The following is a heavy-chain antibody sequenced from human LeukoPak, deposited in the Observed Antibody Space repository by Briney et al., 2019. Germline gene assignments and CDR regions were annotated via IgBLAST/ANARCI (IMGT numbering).Heavy chain of an antibody. D-gene: IGHD2-2*03. Sequence: GGSLRLSCTASGFTPSNHWTIWVRQAPGKGLECVANIKQDGTEKYYLDSVKGRFTISRDNAKNSLYLQMNSLRVEDTAVYYCGSGWAVDLWGQGTLVTVSS. CDR3: GSGWAVDL. CDR2: IKQDGTEK. V-gene: IGHV3-7*01. J-gene: IGHJ4*02. CDR1: GFTPSNHW.